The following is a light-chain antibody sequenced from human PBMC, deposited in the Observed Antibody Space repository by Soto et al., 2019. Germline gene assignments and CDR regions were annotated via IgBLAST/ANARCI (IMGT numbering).Light chain of an antibody. V-gene: IGKV1-39*01. CDR1: QSISTY. CDR3: QQTYSTPRT. Sequence: DIQMTQSPPSLSASVGDRVTITCRASQSISTYLTWYQQSPGKAPKLLIHGASSLQSGVPSRFSGSGSGTDFTLTINSLQPTDFATYFCQQTYSTPRTFGQGTKVDIK. J-gene: IGKJ1*01. CDR2: GAS.